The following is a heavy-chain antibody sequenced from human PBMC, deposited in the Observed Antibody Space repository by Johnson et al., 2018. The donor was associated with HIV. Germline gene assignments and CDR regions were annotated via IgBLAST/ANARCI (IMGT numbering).Heavy chain of an antibody. V-gene: IGHV3-33*06. CDR1: GFTFNYYG. D-gene: IGHD3-22*01. CDR2: IWYDGCNK. J-gene: IGHJ3*02. Sequence: QVQLVESGGGVVQPGRALRLSCAASGFTFNYYGMHWVRQAPGKGLEWVAVIWYDGCNKYYADSVKGRFTISRDNSKNTLYLQMNSLRVEDTAVYYCAKGDYYDSRAAFDIWGQGTMVTVSS. CDR3: AKGDYYDSRAAFDI.